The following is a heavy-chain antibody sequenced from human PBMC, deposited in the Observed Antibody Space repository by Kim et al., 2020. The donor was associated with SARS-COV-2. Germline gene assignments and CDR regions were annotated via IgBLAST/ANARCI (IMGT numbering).Heavy chain of an antibody. Sequence: SETLSLTCTVSGGSISSSSYYWGWIRQPPGKGLEWIGSIYYSGSTYYNPSLKSRVTISVDTSKNQFSLKLSSVTAADTAVYYCARQWGDSSSWYRGYYYYYGMDVWGQGTTVTVSS. J-gene: IGHJ6*02. CDR2: IYYSGST. CDR3: ARQWGDSSSWYRGYYYYYGMDV. D-gene: IGHD6-13*01. V-gene: IGHV4-39*01. CDR1: GGSISSSSYY.